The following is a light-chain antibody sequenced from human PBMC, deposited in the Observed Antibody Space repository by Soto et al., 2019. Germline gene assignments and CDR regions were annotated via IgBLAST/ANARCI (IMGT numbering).Light chain of an antibody. CDR3: QQYGSSPRT. CDR2: GAS. Sequence: EIVLTQSPGTLSLSPGEGATLSCRASQSVTSSYLAWYQQKPGQAPRLLIYGASSRAIDIPHRFSGSGSGTDFTITINRLEPEDFAVYYCQQYGSSPRTFGQGTKVEIK. J-gene: IGKJ1*01. V-gene: IGKV3-20*01. CDR1: QSVTSSY.